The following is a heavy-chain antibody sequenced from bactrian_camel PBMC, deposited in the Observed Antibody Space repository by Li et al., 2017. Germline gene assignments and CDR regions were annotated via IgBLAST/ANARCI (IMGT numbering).Heavy chain of an antibody. D-gene: IGHD2*01. V-gene: IGHV3S40*01. CDR1: GFTFSGYG. CDR2: IKLDGSST. Sequence: VQLVESGGGLAQPGGSLRLSCAASGFTFSGYGMSWVRQAPGKGLEWISAIKLDGSSTHYADSVKGRFTISRDNAKNTLYLNMNSLKTEDTAVYYCAAVCSSRGGPWYQPIKYNYWGQGTQVTVS. J-gene: IGHJ4*01. CDR3: AAVCSSRGGPWYQPIKYNY.